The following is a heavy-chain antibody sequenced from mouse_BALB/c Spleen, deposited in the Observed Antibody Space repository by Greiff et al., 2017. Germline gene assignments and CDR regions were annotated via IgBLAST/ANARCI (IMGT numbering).Heavy chain of an antibody. CDR1: GFTFSDYY. D-gene: IGHD2-4*01. J-gene: IGHJ2*01. CDR2: ISDGGSYT. CDR3: ARGVYDYDGYYFDY. V-gene: IGHV5-4*02. Sequence: EVQGVESGGGLVKPGGSLKLSCAASGFTFSDYYMYWVRQTPEKRLEWVATISDGGSYTYYPDSVKGRFTISRDNAKNNLYLQMSSLKSEDTAMYYCARGVYDYDGYYFDYWGQGTTLTVSS.